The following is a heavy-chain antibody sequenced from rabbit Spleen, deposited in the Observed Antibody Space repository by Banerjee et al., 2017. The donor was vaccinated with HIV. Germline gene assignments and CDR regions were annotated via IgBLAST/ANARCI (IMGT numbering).Heavy chain of an antibody. D-gene: IGHD8-1*01. CDR2: IAGSSSGFI. J-gene: IGHJ6*01. Sequence: QSLEESGGDLVKPGASLTLTCTASGFSFSSSDYMCWVRQAPGKGLEWIACIAGSSSGFIYSATWAKGRFTCSKTSSTTVTLQMTSLTVADTANYFCARDTGSSFSSYGMDLWGPGTLVTV. CDR3: ARDTGSSFSSYGMDL. CDR1: GFSFSSSDY. V-gene: IGHV1S40*01.